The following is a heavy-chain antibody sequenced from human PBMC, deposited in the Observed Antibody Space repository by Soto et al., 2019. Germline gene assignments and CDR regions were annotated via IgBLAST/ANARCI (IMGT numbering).Heavy chain of an antibody. CDR3: ARDDWQLVGYYYGMDV. CDR2: MNSDGSST. CDR1: GFTFSSYW. D-gene: IGHD6-6*01. V-gene: IGHV3-74*01. J-gene: IGHJ6*02. Sequence: GGSLRLSCAASGFTFSSYWMHWVRQAPGKGLVWVSRMNSDGSSTSYADSVKGRFTISRDNAKNTLYLQMNSLRAEDTAVYYCARDDWQLVGYYYGMDVWGQGTTVTVSS.